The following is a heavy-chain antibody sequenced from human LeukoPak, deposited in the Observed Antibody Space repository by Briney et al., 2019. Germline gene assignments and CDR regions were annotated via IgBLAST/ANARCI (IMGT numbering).Heavy chain of an antibody. Sequence: GGSLRLSCAASGFTSSSSTMSWVHQAPGKGLEWASTIGTSNAGTYYADSVKGRFTISRDNPRNTLYLHMTSLRAEDTAIYYCAKHLHLWASFDSWGQGTLVTVSS. CDR1: GFTSSSST. CDR3: AKHLHLWASFDS. J-gene: IGHJ4*02. CDR2: IGTSNAGT. V-gene: IGHV3-23*01. D-gene: IGHD5-18*01.